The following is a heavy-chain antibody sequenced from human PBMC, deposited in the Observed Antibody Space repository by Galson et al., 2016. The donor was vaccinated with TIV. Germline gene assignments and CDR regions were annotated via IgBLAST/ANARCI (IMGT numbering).Heavy chain of an antibody. CDR2: ISSGETT. CDR1: GFPFRSYN. Sequence: SLRLSCAVSGFPFRSYNMNWVRQAPGKGLEWVSGISSGETTYYADSVKGRFTVSRDNSKNTLYLQMSSLRAEDTAVYFCARRDVRGITVVRGVQYYFDYWGQGTLVTVSS. CDR3: ARRDVRGITVVRGVQYYFDY. J-gene: IGHJ4*02. D-gene: IGHD3-10*01. V-gene: IGHV3-23*01.